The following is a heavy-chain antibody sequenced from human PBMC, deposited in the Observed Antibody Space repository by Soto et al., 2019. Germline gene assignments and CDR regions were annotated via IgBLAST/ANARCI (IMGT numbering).Heavy chain of an antibody. J-gene: IGHJ3*02. CDR2: IYSGGST. Sequence: GGSLRLSCAASGFTVSSNYMSWVRQAPGKGLEWVSVIYSGGSTYYADSVKGRFTISRDNSKNTLYLQMNSLRAEDTAVYYCARVETGVVRAFDIWGQGTMVTVSS. CDR1: GFTVSSNY. CDR3: ARVETGVVRAFDI. V-gene: IGHV3-53*01. D-gene: IGHD7-27*01.